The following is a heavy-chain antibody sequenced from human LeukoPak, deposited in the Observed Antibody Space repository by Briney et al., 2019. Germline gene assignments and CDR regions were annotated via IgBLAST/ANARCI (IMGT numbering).Heavy chain of an antibody. V-gene: IGHV3-21*04. CDR3: ARDLSPGGLWFDY. D-gene: IGHD1-26*01. Sequence: GGSLRLSCAASGFTFSSYSMNWVRQAPGKGLEWVSSISSSTTNIYYADSVKDRFTISRDNAKNSPYLQMNSLRAEDTAVYYCARDLSPGGLWFDYWGQGTLVTVSS. J-gene: IGHJ4*02. CDR2: ISSSTTNI. CDR1: GFTFSSYS.